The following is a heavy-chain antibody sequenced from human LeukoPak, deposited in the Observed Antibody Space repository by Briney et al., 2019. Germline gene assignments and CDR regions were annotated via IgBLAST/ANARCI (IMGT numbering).Heavy chain of an antibody. Sequence: GGSLRLSCSASGFTFSSYAMHWVRQAPGKGLEYVSAISSNGGSTYYADSVKGRFTISRDNSKNTLYLQMSSLRAEDTAVYYCAKAYGSGSYWSYGMDVWGQGTTVTVSS. CDR2: ISSNGGST. CDR1: GFTFSSYA. CDR3: AKAYGSGSYWSYGMDV. V-gene: IGHV3-64D*09. J-gene: IGHJ6*02. D-gene: IGHD3-10*01.